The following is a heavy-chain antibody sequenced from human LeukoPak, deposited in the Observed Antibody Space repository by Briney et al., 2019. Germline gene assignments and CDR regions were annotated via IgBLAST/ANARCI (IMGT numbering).Heavy chain of an antibody. V-gene: IGHV1-69*13. D-gene: IGHD5-18*01. CDR3: ARDWSGGYSPTGDY. Sequence: ASVKVSCKASGGTFSSYAISWVRQVPGQGLEWMGGIIPIFGTANYAQKFQGRVTITADESTSTAYMELSSLRSEDTAVYYCARDWSGGYSPTGDYWGQGTLVTVSS. CDR2: IIPIFGTA. J-gene: IGHJ4*02. CDR1: GGTFSSYA.